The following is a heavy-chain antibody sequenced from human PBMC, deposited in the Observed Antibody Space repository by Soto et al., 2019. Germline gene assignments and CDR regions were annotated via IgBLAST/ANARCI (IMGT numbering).Heavy chain of an antibody. V-gene: IGHV3-23*01. J-gene: IGHJ5*02. CDR3: AKDPQSLRWPRSWFDP. CDR1: GCTFSSYA. Sequence: EVHLLESGGGLVQPGWSLRLSCAASGCTFSSYAISWVRQAPGKGLEWVSAISGSGGSTYYADSVKGRFTISRDNSKNTQHLQMNSLRAEDTAVYYCAKDPQSLRWPRSWFDPWGQGTLVTVSS. CDR2: ISGSGGST. D-gene: IGHD4-17*01.